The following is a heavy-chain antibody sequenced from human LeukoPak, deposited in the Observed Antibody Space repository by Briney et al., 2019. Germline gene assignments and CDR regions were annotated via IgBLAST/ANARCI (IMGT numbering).Heavy chain of an antibody. V-gene: IGHV3-21*04. CDR3: ARDRRYSSGWYFDY. Sequence: GGSLRLSCAASGFTFGSYSMNWVRQAPGKGLEWVSSISSSSSYIYYADSVKGRFTISRDNAKNSLYLQMNSLRAEDTAVYYCARDRRYSSGWYFDYWGQGTLVTVSS. CDR2: ISSSSSYI. CDR1: GFTFGSYS. J-gene: IGHJ4*02. D-gene: IGHD6-19*01.